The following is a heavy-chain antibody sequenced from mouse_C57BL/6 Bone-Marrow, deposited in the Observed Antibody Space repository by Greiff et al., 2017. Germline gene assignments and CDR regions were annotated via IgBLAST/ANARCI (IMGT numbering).Heavy chain of an antibody. V-gene: IGHV1-69*01. D-gene: IGHD2-4*01. CDR1: GYTFTSYW. CDR3: ARGGGLRPDY. CDR2: IDPSDSYT. Sequence: QVQLQQSGAELVMPGASVKLSCKASGYTFTSYWMHWVKQRPGQGLEWIGEIDPSDSYTNYNQKFKGKSTLTVDKSSSTAYMQLSSLTSADSAVYYCARGGGLRPDYWGQGTTLTVSS. J-gene: IGHJ2*01.